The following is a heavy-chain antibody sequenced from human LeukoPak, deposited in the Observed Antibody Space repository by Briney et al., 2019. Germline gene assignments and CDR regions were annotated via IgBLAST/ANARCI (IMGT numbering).Heavy chain of an antibody. J-gene: IGHJ4*02. D-gene: IGHD3-10*01. V-gene: IGHV1-69*01. CDR2: INPIFNIL. CDR1: EGTFGAYS. Sequence: GASMKVSCKASEGTFGAYSLDWVRQAPGQGLEWLGGINPIFNILNYAQKFRGRVTITADESTNTAYMDLSSLKYDDTAVYYCAAGRRLGELFFDYWGQGALVTVSS. CDR3: AAGRRLGELFFDY.